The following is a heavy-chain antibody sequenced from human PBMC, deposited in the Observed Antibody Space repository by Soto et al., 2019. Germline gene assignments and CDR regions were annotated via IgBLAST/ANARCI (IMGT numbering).Heavy chain of an antibody. Sequence: ASVKVSCKASGYTFTSYDINWVRQATGQGLEWMGWMNPNSGNTGYAQKFQGRVTMTRNTSISTAYMELSSLRSEDTAVYYCAVLWFGELRGTGYYYYYMDVWGKGTTVTVSS. CDR1: GYTFTSYD. CDR3: AVLWFGELRGTGYYYYYMDV. J-gene: IGHJ6*03. CDR2: MNPNSGNT. D-gene: IGHD3-10*01. V-gene: IGHV1-8*01.